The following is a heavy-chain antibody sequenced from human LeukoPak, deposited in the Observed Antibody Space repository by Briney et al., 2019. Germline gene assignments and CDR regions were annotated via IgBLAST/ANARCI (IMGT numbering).Heavy chain of an antibody. CDR2: INAGNGNT. V-gene: IGHV1-3*01. CDR3: ARAPHCSSTSCYRGNWFDP. CDR1: GYTFTTYA. Sequence: ASVKVSCKSSGYTFTTYAMHWVRQAPGQRLEWMGWINAGNGNTKYSQKFQGRVTITRDTSASTAYMELSSLRSEDTAVYYCARAPHCSSTSCYRGNWFDPWGQGTLVTVSS. D-gene: IGHD2-2*02. J-gene: IGHJ5*02.